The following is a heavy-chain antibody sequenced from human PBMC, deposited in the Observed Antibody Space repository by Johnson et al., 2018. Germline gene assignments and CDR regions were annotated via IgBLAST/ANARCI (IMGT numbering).Heavy chain of an antibody. CDR1: GFTFSSYG. D-gene: IGHD2-21*01. Sequence: VQLVESGGGVVQPGRSLRLSCAASGFTFSSYGMHWVRQAPGKGLEWVAVISYDGSNKYYSDSVKGRFTISRDNSKNTLYLQMNSLRTEDTAVYYCAKDVVSGVHYFDYWGQGALVTVSS. V-gene: IGHV3-30*18. CDR3: AKDVVSGVHYFDY. J-gene: IGHJ4*02. CDR2: ISYDGSNK.